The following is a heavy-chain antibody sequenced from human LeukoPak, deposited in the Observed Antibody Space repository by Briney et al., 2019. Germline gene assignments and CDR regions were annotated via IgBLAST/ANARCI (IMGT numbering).Heavy chain of an antibody. CDR2: ISGGGGET. D-gene: IGHD6-19*01. CDR1: GFIFSNYG. V-gene: IGHV3-23*01. Sequence: GGSLRLSCAASGFIFSNYGMSWVRQAPGKGLEWVSDISGGGGETHYADSVKGRFTISRDNSKSTLYVQMNSLRVEDTAVYYCAQDQGGIAVAGQFGSWGQGTLVTVSS. J-gene: IGHJ5*01. CDR3: AQDQGGIAVAGQFGS.